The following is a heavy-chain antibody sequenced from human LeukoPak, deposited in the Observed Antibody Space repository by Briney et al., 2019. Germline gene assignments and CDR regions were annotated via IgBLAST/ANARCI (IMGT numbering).Heavy chain of an antibody. J-gene: IGHJ3*01. Sequence: GKSLKISCKGSGYSFTSYWINWVRQMPGKGLEWMGIIFPSDSDTRYSPSFQGQVTMSVDKSSNTAYLQWSTVKASDTAMYYCARQTTFDVWGQGTMVTVSS. V-gene: IGHV5-51*01. CDR2: IFPSDSDT. D-gene: IGHD4-11*01. CDR1: GYSFTSYW. CDR3: ARQTTFDV.